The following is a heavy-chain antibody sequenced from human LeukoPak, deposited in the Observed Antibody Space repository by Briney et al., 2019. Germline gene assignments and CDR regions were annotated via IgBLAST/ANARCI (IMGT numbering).Heavy chain of an antibody. CDR3: TRDRQLEWFYS. CDR2: IYHSGST. J-gene: IGHJ5*01. V-gene: IGHV4-30-2*01. D-gene: IGHD3-10*01. CDR1: GGSISSGGYS. Sequence: PSETLSLTCAVSGGSISSGGYSWSWIRQPPGKGLEWIGYIYHSGSTYYNPSLKSRVTISVDRSKNQFSLELSSVTAADTAVYYCTRDRQLEWFYSWGQGTLVTVSS.